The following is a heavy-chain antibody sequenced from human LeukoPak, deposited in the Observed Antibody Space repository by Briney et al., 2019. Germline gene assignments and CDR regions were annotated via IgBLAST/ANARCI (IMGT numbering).Heavy chain of an antibody. D-gene: IGHD6-13*01. CDR2: INPNSGGK. CDR3: ARVGIAAAADDAFDI. J-gene: IGHJ3*02. Sequence: ASVKVSCKASGYSFTGYYMFWVRQAPGQGLEWMGWINPNSGGKVYAQKFQGRVTMTSDTSITTAYLELSSLRSDDTAVYYCARVGIAAAADDAFDIWGQGTMVTVSS. V-gene: IGHV1-2*02. CDR1: GYSFTGYY.